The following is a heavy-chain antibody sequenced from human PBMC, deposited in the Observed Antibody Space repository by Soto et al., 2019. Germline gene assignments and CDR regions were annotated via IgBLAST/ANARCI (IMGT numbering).Heavy chain of an antibody. CDR2: VSHDGRNT. CDR3: AKGGRQWLVTSDFNY. Sequence: VQLVESGGGVVQPGRSLRLSCSASGFTFSDYAMHCVRQAPGKGLEWVAVVSHDGRNTHYADSVKGRFTISIDRSKNTVSLEMTSLRAEDTAVYYCAKGGRQWLVTSDFNYWGQGALVTVSS. D-gene: IGHD6-19*01. V-gene: IGHV3-30*18. CDR1: GFTFSDYA. J-gene: IGHJ4*02.